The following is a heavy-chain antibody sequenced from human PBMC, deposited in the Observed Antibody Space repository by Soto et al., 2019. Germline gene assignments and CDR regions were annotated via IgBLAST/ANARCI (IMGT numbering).Heavy chain of an antibody. CDR3: SRSLID. CDR2: INQDTSER. J-gene: IGHJ4*02. Sequence: GGSLRLSCTASGFTFSTSWMDWVRQAPGKEPEWVANINQDTSERYYVDSVGGRFTVSRDNAKNSVYLQMNSLRAEDTAVYFCSRSLIDWGQGILVTVSS. V-gene: IGHV3-7*04. CDR1: GFTFSTSW.